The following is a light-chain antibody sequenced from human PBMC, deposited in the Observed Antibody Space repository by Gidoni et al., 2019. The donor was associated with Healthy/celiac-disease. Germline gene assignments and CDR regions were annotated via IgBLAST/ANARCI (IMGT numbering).Light chain of an antibody. CDR2: DVS. Sequence: QSALPQPASVSGSPGQSITISCTGPSRDVGAYNYVSWYQHHPGKAPKLMFYDVSKRPSGVSNRFSGSKSGNTASLTISGLQAEDEADYYCSSYTSSSTLVFGGGTKLTVL. CDR3: SSYTSSSTLV. V-gene: IGLV2-14*03. J-gene: IGLJ3*02. CDR1: SRDVGAYNY.